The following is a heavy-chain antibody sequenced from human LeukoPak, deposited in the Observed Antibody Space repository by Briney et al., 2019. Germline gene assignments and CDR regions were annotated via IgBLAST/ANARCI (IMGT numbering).Heavy chain of an antibody. CDR3: ARPPYSYGYFDY. J-gene: IGHJ4*02. CDR2: IKSKTDGGTT. V-gene: IGHV3-15*01. CDR1: GFTFSNVW. Sequence: TGGSLRLSCAVSGFTFSNVWMSWVRQAPGKGLEWVGRIKSKTDGGTTDYAAPVKGRFTISRDDSKKMLYLQMNSLRAEDTAVYYCARPPYSYGYFDYWGQGTLVTVSS. D-gene: IGHD5-18*01.